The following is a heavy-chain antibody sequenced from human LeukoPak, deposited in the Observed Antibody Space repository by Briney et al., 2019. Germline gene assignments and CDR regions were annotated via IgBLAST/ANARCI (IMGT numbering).Heavy chain of an antibody. D-gene: IGHD6-19*01. CDR3: ARGGSSGWYVDY. V-gene: IGHV1-8*01. J-gene: IGHJ4*02. CDR2: MNPNSGNT. CDR1: GYTFTSYD. Sequence: ASVKVSCKASGYTFTSYDINWVRQATGLGLEWMGWMNPNSGNTGYAQKFQGRVTMTRNTSISTAYMELSSLRSEDTAVYYCARGGSSGWYVDYWGQGTLVTVSS.